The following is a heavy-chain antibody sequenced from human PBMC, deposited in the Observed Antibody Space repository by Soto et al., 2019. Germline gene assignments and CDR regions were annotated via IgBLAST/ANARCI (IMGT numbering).Heavy chain of an antibody. CDR1: GGSISSSSYY. D-gene: IGHD3-3*01. CDR3: AILDYDFWSGPHANYGMDV. J-gene: IGHJ6*02. CDR2: IYYSGST. V-gene: IGHV4-61*05. Sequence: SETLSLTCTVSGGSISSSSYYWGWIRQPPGKGLEWIGYIYYSGSTNYNPSLKSRVTISVDTSKNQFSLKLSSVTAADTAVYYCAILDYDFWSGPHANYGMDVWGQGTTVTVSS.